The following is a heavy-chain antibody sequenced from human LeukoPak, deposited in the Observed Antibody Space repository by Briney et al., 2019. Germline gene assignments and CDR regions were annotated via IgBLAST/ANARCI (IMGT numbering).Heavy chain of an antibody. CDR3: ASYSDPVAAAGTGFDY. D-gene: IGHD6-13*01. CDR1: GVTFSSYS. CDR2: ISNSSIYI. V-gene: IGHV3-21*01. J-gene: IGHJ4*02. Sequence: GGSLRLSCAASGVTFSSYSRNWVRQAPGKGLERVSSISNSSIYIYYPDSVKGRFTISRDNAKNSLYLQMNSLRAEDTAVYYCASYSDPVAAAGTGFDYWGQGTLVTVSS.